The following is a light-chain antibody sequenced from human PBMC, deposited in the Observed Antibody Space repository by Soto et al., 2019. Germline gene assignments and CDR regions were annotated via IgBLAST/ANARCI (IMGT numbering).Light chain of an antibody. J-gene: IGKJ5*01. CDR2: AAS. CDR1: RGISNF. CDR3: QKYNTTPHT. V-gene: IGKV1-27*01. Sequence: DIQMTQSPSSLSASVGDRVTITCRASRGISNFLAWYQQKPGKVPKLLIYAASTLQSGVPSRFSRSGSGTDFTLTISSLQPEDVATYYCQKYNTTPHTFGQGTRLEIK.